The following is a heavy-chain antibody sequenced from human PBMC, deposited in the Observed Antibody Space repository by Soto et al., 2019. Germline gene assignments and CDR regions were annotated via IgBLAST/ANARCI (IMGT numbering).Heavy chain of an antibody. CDR3: ARHFVAVVIKGWGY. CDR1: GGASNRSNSY. V-gene: IGHV4-39*01. J-gene: IGHJ4*02. Sequence: QLQLQESGPGLVKPSETLSLSCSVSGGASNRSNSYWARMLQPPGKGLEWIGTISYNGNAYYNPSLKSRVIMSVATSKKLFSRQLISVTAADTAVYYCARHFVAVVIKGWGYWGQGTLVTVSS. D-gene: IGHD3-10*01. CDR2: ISYNGNA.